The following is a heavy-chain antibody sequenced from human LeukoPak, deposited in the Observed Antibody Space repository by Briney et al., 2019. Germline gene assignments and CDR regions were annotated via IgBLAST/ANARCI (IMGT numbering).Heavy chain of an antibody. J-gene: IGHJ4*02. D-gene: IGHD6-19*01. CDR2: IDYSGST. V-gene: IGHV4-59*01. Sequence: ASETLSLTCTVSGGSISSYYWSWLRQPPGKELEWIAYIDYSGSTNYNPSLKSRVTLSIDTSKNQFSLKLSSVTAADTAVYYCVRRAYSSGYYFFDYWGQGTLVTVSS. CDR3: VRRAYSSGYYFFDY. CDR1: GGSISSYY.